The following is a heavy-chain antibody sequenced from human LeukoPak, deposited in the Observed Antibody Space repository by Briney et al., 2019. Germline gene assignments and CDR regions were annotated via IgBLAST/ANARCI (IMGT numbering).Heavy chain of an antibody. V-gene: IGHV1-18*01. CDR2: ISAYNGNT. D-gene: IGHD1-26*01. Sequence: ASVKVSCKASGYTFTSYGISWVRQAPGQGLEWMGWISAYNGNTNYARKLQGRVTMTTDTSTSTAYMELRSLRSNDTAVYYCARSHGRTSGSLHGAWFDPWGQGTLVTVSS. J-gene: IGHJ5*02. CDR1: GYTFTSYG. CDR3: ARSHGRTSGSLHGAWFDP.